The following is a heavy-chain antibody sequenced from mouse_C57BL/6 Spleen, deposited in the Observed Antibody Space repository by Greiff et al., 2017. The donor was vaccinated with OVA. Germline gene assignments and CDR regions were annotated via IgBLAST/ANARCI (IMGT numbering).Heavy chain of an antibody. Sequence: QVQLQQSGAELARPGASVKLSCKASGYTFTSYGISWVKQRTGQGLEWIGEIYPRRGNTYYNEKFKGKATLTADKSASTAYMELRSLTSEDSAVYFCATDYYGSSYGFDYWGQGTTLTVSS. D-gene: IGHD1-1*01. CDR2: IYPRRGNT. CDR1: GYTFTSYG. CDR3: ATDYYGSSYGFDY. J-gene: IGHJ2*01. V-gene: IGHV1-81*01.